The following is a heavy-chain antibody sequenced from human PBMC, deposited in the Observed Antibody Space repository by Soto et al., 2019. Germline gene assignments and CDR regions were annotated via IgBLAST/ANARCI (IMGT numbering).Heavy chain of an antibody. CDR1: GGTFSTSA. CDR2: IMPVFPTP. Sequence: QVQLVQSGAEVKKPGSSVKVSCKASGGTFSTSAISWVRQAPGQGLEWVGGIMPVFPTPDYAQNFQGRVIITADESTTTAYLELTSLRADDTAVYYCARDKDRLQLGGNYYYILDVWGQGTAITVS. D-gene: IGHD1-1*01. J-gene: IGHJ6*02. V-gene: IGHV1-69*12. CDR3: ARDKDRLQLGGNYYYILDV.